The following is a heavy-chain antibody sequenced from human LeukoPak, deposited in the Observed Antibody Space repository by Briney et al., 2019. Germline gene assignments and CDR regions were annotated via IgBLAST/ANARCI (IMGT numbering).Heavy chain of an antibody. D-gene: IGHD5-18*01. J-gene: IGHJ4*02. Sequence: PGRSLRLSCAASGFTFDDYAMHWVRQAPGKGLEWVSGISWNSGSIGYADSLKGRFTISRDNAKNSLYLQMNSLRAEDTALYYCAKDGYSYGPKNLDYWGQGTLVTVSS. CDR1: GFTFDDYA. V-gene: IGHV3-9*01. CDR3: AKDGYSYGPKNLDY. CDR2: ISWNSGSI.